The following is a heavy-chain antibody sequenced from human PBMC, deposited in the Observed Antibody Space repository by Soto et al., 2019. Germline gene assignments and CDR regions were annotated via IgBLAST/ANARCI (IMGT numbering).Heavy chain of an antibody. CDR1: GGTFNNYA. Sequence: QVQLVQSGAEVKRPGSSVKVSCKASGGTFNNYALSWVRQAPGRGLEWVGGIIPIFNSANYAQKFQGRVTITADDSTSTAYMELRSLRPDDTAVYYCAREVTVASYSFDFWGQGTLVTVSS. V-gene: IGHV1-69*01. D-gene: IGHD5-12*01. J-gene: IGHJ4*02. CDR2: IIPIFNSA. CDR3: AREVTVASYSFDF.